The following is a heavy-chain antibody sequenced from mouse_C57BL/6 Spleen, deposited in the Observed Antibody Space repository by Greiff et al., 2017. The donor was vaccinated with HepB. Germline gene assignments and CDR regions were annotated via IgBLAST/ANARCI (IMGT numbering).Heavy chain of an antibody. CDR2: ISDGGSYT. CDR3: ARGGDGYYLYYFDY. J-gene: IGHJ2*01. Sequence: EVKLVESGGGLVKPGGSLKLSCAASGFTFSSYAMSWVRQTPEKRLEWVATISDGGSYTYYPDNVKGRFTISRDNAKNNLYLQMSHLKSEDTAMYYCARGGDGYYLYYFDYWGQGTTLTVST. V-gene: IGHV5-4*03. CDR1: GFTFSSYA. D-gene: IGHD2-3*01.